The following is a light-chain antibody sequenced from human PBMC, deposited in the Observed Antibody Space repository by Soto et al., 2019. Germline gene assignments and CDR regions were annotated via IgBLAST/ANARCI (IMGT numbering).Light chain of an antibody. CDR3: TSYSASDTLYV. J-gene: IGLJ1*01. CDR2: DVS. V-gene: IGLV2-14*01. Sequence: QSVLTQPASVSGSPGQSITISCTGTRSDVGAYNYVSWYQHHPGKAPKPLIYDVSDRPSGVSNRFSGSKSGNTASLTISGLQAEDEADYYCTSYSASDTLYVFGSGTKLTVL. CDR1: RSDVGAYNY.